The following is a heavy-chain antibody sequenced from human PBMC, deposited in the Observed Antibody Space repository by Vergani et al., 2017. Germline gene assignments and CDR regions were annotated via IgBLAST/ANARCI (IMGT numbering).Heavy chain of an antibody. CDR2: SGAYNGNT. CDR3: AIIVAGGVGYAFDI. J-gene: IGHJ3*02. D-gene: IGHD3-22*01. V-gene: IGHV1-18*01. CDR1: GYPFTSYG. Sequence: QVQLVQSGAEVKKPGASVKVSCKASGYPFTSYGISWVRQAPGQGVEWMGWSGAYNGNTNYAQKLQGRVTMTTDTSTSTAYMELRSLRSDDAAVYYCAIIVAGGVGYAFDIWGQGTMVTVSS.